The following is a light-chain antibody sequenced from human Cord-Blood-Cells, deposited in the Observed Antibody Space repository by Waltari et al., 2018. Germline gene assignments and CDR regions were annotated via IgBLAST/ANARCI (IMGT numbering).Light chain of an antibody. V-gene: IGKV4-1*01. J-gene: IGKJ2*01. CDR2: WAS. CDR3: QQYYSTPYT. CDR1: QSVLYSSNSKNY. Sequence: DIVMTQSPDSLAVSLGERATINCKSSQSVLYSSNSKNYLAWYQQKPGQPPKLLIYWASTRESGVPDRFSGSGSGTDFTLTISILQAEDVAVYYCQQYYSTPYTFDQGTKLEIK.